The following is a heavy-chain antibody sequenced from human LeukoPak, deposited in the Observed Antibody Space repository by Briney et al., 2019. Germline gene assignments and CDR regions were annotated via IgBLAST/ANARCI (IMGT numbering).Heavy chain of an antibody. D-gene: IGHD6-6*01. J-gene: IGHJ4*02. Sequence: KASQTLSLTCTVSGGSISSGGDYWTWIRQHPGKGLEWIGYISYSGNTYYNPVLRSRLTISLDTSKSQFSLKVSSVTAADTDIYYCARGPSFGSSSRFDYWGQGTLVTVSS. CDR3: ARGPSFGSSSRFDY. V-gene: IGHV4-31*03. CDR2: ISYSGNT. CDR1: GGSISSGGDY.